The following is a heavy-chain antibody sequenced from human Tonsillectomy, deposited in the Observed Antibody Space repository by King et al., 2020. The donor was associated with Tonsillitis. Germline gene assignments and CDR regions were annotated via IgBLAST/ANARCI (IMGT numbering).Heavy chain of an antibody. Sequence: QLQESGPGLLKPSDTLSLTCAVSGDSMSSGNWWGWIRQPPGKGLEGIGYIYKSGNTYYNPSLKSRATMSLDTSKKQFSLKLSPVTAVDTAVYYCARRYFDSNGYYPDAFDIWGQGRMVTVSS. V-gene: IGHV4-28*01. CDR2: IYKSGNT. D-gene: IGHD3-22*01. CDR3: ARRYFDSNGYYPDAFDI. CDR1: GDSMSSGNW. J-gene: IGHJ3*02.